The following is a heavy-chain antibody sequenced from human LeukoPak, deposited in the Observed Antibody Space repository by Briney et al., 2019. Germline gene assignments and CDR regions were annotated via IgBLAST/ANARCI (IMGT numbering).Heavy chain of an antibody. CDR1: GFTVRSSY. CDR2: IYSGGSP. D-gene: IGHD6-13*01. CDR3: ARAYHSSWYLNWFDP. J-gene: IGHJ5*02. V-gene: IGHV3-53*01. Sequence: GGSLRLSCAASGFTVRSSYMSWVRQAPGKGLEWVSVIYSGGSPDYADSAKGRFTISSDNSKNTLYLQMNSLRAEDTAVYYCARAYHSSWYLNWFDPWGQGTLVTVSS.